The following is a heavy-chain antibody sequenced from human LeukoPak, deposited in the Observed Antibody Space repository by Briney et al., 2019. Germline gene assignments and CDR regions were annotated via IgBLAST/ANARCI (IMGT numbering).Heavy chain of an antibody. D-gene: IGHD6-19*01. V-gene: IGHV3-23*01. J-gene: IGHJ4*02. CDR2: VGGGGVTT. Sequence: SGGSLRLSCAASGFTFSSYAMSWVRQAPGKGLEWVSTVGGGGVTTYYADSAKGRFTISRDNSKNTLYLQMNSLTAEDTAVYYCPKQSYASGWNPFDYWGQGILVTVSS. CDR1: GFTFSSYA. CDR3: PKQSYASGWNPFDY.